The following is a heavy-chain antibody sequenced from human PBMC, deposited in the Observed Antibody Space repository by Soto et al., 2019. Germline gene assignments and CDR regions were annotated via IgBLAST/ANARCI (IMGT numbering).Heavy chain of an antibody. V-gene: IGHV1-18*04. CDR3: ARGPRYCSTTSCFSEVYWFDS. CDR2: ISGYNGNT. Sequence: VASVKVSCKASGYTYTSYGVSWVRQAPGEGLEWMGWISGYNGNTEYAQKVQARVTMTTDTSTTTAYMELRSLRSDDTAVYYCARGPRYCSTTSCFSEVYWFDSWGQGTLVTVS. CDR1: GYTYTSYG. D-gene: IGHD2-2*01. J-gene: IGHJ5*01.